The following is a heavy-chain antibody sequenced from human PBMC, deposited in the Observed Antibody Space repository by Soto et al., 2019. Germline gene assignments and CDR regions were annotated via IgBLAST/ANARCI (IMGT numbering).Heavy chain of an antibody. Sequence: QLQLQESGSGLVKPSQTLSLTCAVSGGSISSGGYSWSWIRQPPGKGLEWIGYIYHSGSTYYNPSLKSRVTIDRSKNQFSLKLSSVTAADTAVYYCARGQVVAAQHWGQGTLVTVSS. CDR1: GGSISSGGYS. CDR3: ARGQVVAAQH. J-gene: IGHJ4*02. D-gene: IGHD2-15*01. V-gene: IGHV4-30-2*01. CDR2: IYHSGST.